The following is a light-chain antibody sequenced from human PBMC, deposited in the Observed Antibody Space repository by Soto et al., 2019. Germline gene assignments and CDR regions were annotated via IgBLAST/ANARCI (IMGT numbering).Light chain of an antibody. V-gene: IGKV1-5*03. CDR3: QHYNSYSEA. Sequence: DIQMIAPTSTLSGSVGARITLPFRASQTISSWLAWYQQKPGKAPKLLIYKASTLKSGVPSRFSGSGSGTEFTLTISSLQHDDFATYYCQHYNSYSEAFGQGTKVDIK. CDR2: KAS. J-gene: IGKJ1*01. CDR1: QTISSW.